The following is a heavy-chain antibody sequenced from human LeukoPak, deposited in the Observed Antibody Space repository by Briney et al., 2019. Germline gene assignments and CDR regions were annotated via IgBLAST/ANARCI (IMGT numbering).Heavy chain of an antibody. D-gene: IGHD2-2*03. CDR1: GFTFDDYA. V-gene: IGHV3-9*01. Sequence: PGRSLRLSCAASGFTFDDYAMHWVRQAPGKGLEWVSGISWNSGSIGYADSVKGRFTISRDNAKNSLYLQMNSLRAEDTALYYCAKVGYCSSTSYEYFQHWGQGTLVTVSS. J-gene: IGHJ1*01. CDR3: AKVGYCSSTSYEYFQH. CDR2: ISWNSGSI.